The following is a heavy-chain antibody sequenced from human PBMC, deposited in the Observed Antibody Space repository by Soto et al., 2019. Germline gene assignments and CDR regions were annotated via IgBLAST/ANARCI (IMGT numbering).Heavy chain of an antibody. D-gene: IGHD6-19*01. CDR3: ARQAVDEGYSSGWYFDS. V-gene: IGHV4-39*01. Sequence: KPSETLSLTCTVSGGSISSRSYFWGWIRQPPGKGLEWIGSVSYNVRTYYNPSLKSRLTMSVDTSKNQFFLKLSSVTAADTAVYNCARQAVDEGYSSGWYFDSRGQGTLVTVSS. CDR2: VSYNVRT. CDR1: GGSISSRSYF. J-gene: IGHJ4*02.